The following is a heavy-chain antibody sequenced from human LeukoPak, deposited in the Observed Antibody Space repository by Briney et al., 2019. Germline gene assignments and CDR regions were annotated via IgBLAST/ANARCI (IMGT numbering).Heavy chain of an antibody. CDR1: GGSISSYY. CDR2: IYYSGST. V-gene: IGHV4-59*08. CDR3: ARRAPVAAERNFDY. Sequence: SETLSLTCTVSGGSISSYYWSWIRQPPGKGLEWGGYIYYSGSTNYNPSLKSRVTISVDTSKNQFSLKLSSVTAADTAVYYCARRAPVAAERNFDYWGQGTLVTVSS. D-gene: IGHD6-19*01. J-gene: IGHJ4*02.